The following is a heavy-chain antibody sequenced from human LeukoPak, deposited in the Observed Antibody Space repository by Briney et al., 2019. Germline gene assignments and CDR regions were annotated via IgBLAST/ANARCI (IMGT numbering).Heavy chain of an antibody. J-gene: IGHJ4*02. V-gene: IGHV3-23*01. D-gene: IGHD7-27*01. CDR2: ITGTGAGYST. CDR1: GFTFSTYA. Sequence: GGSLRLSCAASGFTFSTYAMSWVRQAPGKGLEWVSAITGTGAGYSTYYADSVKGRFTISRDNSKNTQYLQMNSLGAEDTAAYYCAKDRGGTGNAYYFDSWGQGTLVTVSS. CDR3: AKDRGGTGNAYYFDS.